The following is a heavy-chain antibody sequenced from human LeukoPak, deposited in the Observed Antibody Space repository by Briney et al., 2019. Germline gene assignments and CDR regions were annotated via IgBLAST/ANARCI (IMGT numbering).Heavy chain of an antibody. J-gene: IGHJ4*02. Sequence: SVKVSCKASGGTFSNYAISWVRQAPGQGLEWMGEIIPIFGTTNYAQKFQGRVTITADKSTSTAYMELNSLRSEDTAVYYCARGRSGYIFLDYWGQGTLVTLSS. D-gene: IGHD5-12*01. CDR1: GGTFSNYA. CDR3: ARGRSGYIFLDY. V-gene: IGHV1-69*06. CDR2: IIPIFGTT.